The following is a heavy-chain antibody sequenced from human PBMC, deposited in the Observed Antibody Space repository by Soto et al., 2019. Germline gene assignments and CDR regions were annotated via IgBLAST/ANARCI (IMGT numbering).Heavy chain of an antibody. CDR3: ARAVAVPADFDY. CDR2: INAGNGNT. Sequence: ASVKVSCKASGDTFNGYAMHWVRQAPGQRLEWMGWINAGNGNTKYSQKFQGRVTITRDTSASTAYMELSSLRSEDTAVYYRARAVAVPADFDYWGQGPLVTVS. J-gene: IGHJ4*02. CDR1: GDTFNGYA. D-gene: IGHD6-19*01. V-gene: IGHV1-3*01.